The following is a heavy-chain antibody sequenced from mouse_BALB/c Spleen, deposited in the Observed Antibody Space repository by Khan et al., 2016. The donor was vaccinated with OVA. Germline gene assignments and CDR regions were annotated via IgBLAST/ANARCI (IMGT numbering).Heavy chain of an antibody. V-gene: IGHV5-17*02. CDR1: GFTFSGFG. CDR3: ARTSYYYFDY. Sequence: EVELVESGGGLVQPGGSRKLSCAASGFTFSGFGMHWVRQAPEKGLEWVAYISSGSKTTYYADTVKGRFNISRDNPKNTLFLQMTSLRSEDTAMYFCARTSYYYFDYWGQGTTLTVSS. J-gene: IGHJ2*01. CDR2: ISSGSKTT. D-gene: IGHD1-1*01.